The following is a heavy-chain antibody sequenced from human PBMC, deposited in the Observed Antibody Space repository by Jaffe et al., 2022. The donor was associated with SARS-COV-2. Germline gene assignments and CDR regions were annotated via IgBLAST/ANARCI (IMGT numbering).Heavy chain of an antibody. J-gene: IGHJ4*02. Sequence: EVQLVQSGAEVKKPGESLKISCKGSGYGFSTYWIGWVRQMSGKGLEWMGIIYPGDSDTRYSPSFQGQVTISVDKSINTAYLRWSSLKASDTAMYYCARHRDQYDSSGLPAPFDFWGQGTLVTVST. V-gene: IGHV5-51*01. CDR1: GYGFSTYW. CDR3: ARHRDQYDSSGLPAPFDF. D-gene: IGHD3-22*01. CDR2: IYPGDSDT.